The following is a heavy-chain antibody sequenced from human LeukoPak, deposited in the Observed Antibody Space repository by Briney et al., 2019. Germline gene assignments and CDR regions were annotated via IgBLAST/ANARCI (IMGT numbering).Heavy chain of an antibody. V-gene: IGHV1-46*01. Sequence: ASVKVSCKAPGYTFTSYYMHWVRQAPGQGLEWMGIINPSGGSTSYAQKFQGRVTMTRDMSTSTVYMELSSLRSEDTAVYYCARDLIINHYYDSSGLNYWGQGTLVTVSS. D-gene: IGHD3-22*01. CDR3: ARDLIINHYYDSSGLNY. J-gene: IGHJ4*02. CDR1: GYTFTSYY. CDR2: INPSGGST.